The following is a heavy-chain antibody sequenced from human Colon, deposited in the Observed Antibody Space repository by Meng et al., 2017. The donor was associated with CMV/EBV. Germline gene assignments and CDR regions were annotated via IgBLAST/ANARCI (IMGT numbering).Heavy chain of an antibody. D-gene: IGHD6-13*01. CDR2: IGDTGATT. J-gene: IGHJ1*01. CDR3: AKRRIAAAGDFQD. CDR1: GFTFSSYA. Sequence: GGSLRLSCAASGFTFSSYAMAWVRQAPGKGLEWVSAIGDTGATTKYADSVKGRFTISRDNSENTLYLQMNSLRAEDTAVYYCAKRRIAAAGDFQDWGQGTLVTVSS. V-gene: IGHV3-23*01.